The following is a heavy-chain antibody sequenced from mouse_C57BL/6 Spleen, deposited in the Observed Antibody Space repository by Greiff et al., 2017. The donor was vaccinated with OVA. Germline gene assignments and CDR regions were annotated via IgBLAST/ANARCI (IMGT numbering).Heavy chain of an antibody. CDR3: ASGETLGSYYYAMDY. J-gene: IGHJ4*01. Sequence: VQLQQPGAELVRPGSSVKLSCKASGYTFTSYWMHWVKQRPIQGLEWIGNIDPSDSETHYNQKFKDKATLTVDKSSSTAYMQLSSLTSEDSAVYYCASGETLGSYYYAMDYWGQGTSVTVSS. D-gene: IGHD4-1*01. V-gene: IGHV1-52*01. CDR2: IDPSDSET. CDR1: GYTFTSYW.